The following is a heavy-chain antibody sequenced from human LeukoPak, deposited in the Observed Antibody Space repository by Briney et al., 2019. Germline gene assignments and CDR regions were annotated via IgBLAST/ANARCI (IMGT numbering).Heavy chain of an antibody. CDR3: ARDYYGSGSYGQGFDP. CDR1: GGSFSGYY. J-gene: IGHJ5*02. CDR2: INHSGST. V-gene: IGHV4-34*01. Sequence: SETLSLTCAVYGGSFSGYYWSWIRQPPGKGLEWIGEINHSGSTNYNPSLKSRVTISVDTSKNQFSLKLSSATAADTAVYYCARDYYGSGSYGQGFDPWGQGTLVTASS. D-gene: IGHD3-10*01.